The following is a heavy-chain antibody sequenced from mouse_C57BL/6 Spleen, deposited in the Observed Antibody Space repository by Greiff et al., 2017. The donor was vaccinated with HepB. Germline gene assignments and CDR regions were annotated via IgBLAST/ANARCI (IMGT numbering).Heavy chain of an antibody. J-gene: IGHJ4*01. Sequence: QVQLQQPGTELVKPGASVKLSCKASGYTFTSYWMHWVQQRPGQGLEWIGYINPSNGGTNYNETFKSKATLTVDKSSSTAYMQLSSLTSEDSAVYYCARSRYDYDDACYYAMDYWGQGTSVTVSS. CDR1: GYTFTSYW. CDR2: INPSNGGT. V-gene: IGHV1-53*01. D-gene: IGHD2-4*01. CDR3: ARSRYDYDDACYYAMDY.